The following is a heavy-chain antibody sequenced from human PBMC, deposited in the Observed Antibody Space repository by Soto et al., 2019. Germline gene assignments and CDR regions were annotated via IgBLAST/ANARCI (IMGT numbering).Heavy chain of an antibody. CDR1: GYTFTSYG. CDR2: ISAYNGNT. V-gene: IGHV1-18*01. CDR3: ARWEQQLVQETGDY. D-gene: IGHD6-13*01. Sequence: ASVKVSCKASGYTFTSYGIGWVRQAPGQGLEWMGWISAYNGNTNYAQKLQGRVTMTTDTSTSTAYMELRSLRSDDTAVYYCARWEQQLVQETGDYWGQGTLVTVPS. J-gene: IGHJ4*02.